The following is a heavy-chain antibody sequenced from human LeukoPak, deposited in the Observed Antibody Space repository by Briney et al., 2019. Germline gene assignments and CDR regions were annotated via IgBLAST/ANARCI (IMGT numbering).Heavy chain of an antibody. CDR3: ARDPLDYGDPTVF. D-gene: IGHD4-17*01. CDR1: GFTVSSNY. V-gene: IGHV3-66*01. J-gene: IGHJ4*02. CDR2: IYSGGST. Sequence: GGSLRLSCAASGFTVSSNYMSWVRQAPGKGLEWVSVIYSGGSTYYADSVKGRFTISRDNSKNTLYLQMNSLRAEDTAVYYCARDPLDYGDPTVFWGQGTLVTVSS.